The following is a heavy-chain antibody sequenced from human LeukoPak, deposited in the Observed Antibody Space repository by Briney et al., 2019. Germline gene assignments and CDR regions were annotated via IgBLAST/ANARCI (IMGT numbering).Heavy chain of an antibody. D-gene: IGHD3-22*01. CDR2: IRSNSDGGTI. V-gene: IGHV3-15*07. CDR3: ATDFYDST. Sequence: GGSLRLSCATSGFTFSNAWMNWVRQAPGKGLEWVGRIRSNSDGGTIDYAAPVKGRFTLSRGDSKTTLYLQMNSLQTEDTAVYYCATDFYDSTWGQGTLVTVSS. CDR1: GFTFSNAW. J-gene: IGHJ5*02.